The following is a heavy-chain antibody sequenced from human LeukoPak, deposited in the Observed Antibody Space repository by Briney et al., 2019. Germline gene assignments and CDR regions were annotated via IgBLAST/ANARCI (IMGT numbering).Heavy chain of an antibody. CDR1: GDSIISNIYW. CDR3: ARRRRNLDFYDV. V-gene: IGHV4-39*01. J-gene: IGHJ3*01. CDR2: TFYTGRT. D-gene: IGHD3-3*01. Sequence: PSETLSLTCTVSGDSIISNIYWWDWVRLPPGKGLEWIGATFYTGRTFYSPSLKSRVTISVDTSKNQFSLDLSSATAADTAVYYCARRRRNLDFYDVWGQGTRVTVSS.